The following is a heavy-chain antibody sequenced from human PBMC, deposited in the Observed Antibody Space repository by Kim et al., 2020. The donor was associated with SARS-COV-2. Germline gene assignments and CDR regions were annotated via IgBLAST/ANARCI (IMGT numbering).Heavy chain of an antibody. CDR3: ARPRGHYDSSGYYYYYGMDV. D-gene: IGHD3-22*01. J-gene: IGHJ6*02. CDR1: GYSFTSYW. V-gene: IGHV5-10-1*01. Sequence: GESLKISCKGSGYSFTSYWISWVRQMPGKGLEWMGRIDPSDSYTNYSPSFQGHVTISADKSISTAYLQWSSLKASDTAMYYCARPRGHYDSSGYYYYYGMDVWGQGTTVTVSS. CDR2: IDPSDSYT.